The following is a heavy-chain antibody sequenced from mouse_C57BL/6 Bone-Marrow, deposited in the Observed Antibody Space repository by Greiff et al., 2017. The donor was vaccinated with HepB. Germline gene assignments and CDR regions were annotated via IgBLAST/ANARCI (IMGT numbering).Heavy chain of an antibody. V-gene: IGHV1-69*01. Sequence: QVQLQQPGAELVMPGASVKLSCKASGYTFTSYWMHWVKQRPGQGLEWIGEIDPSDSYTNYNQKFKGKSTLTVDKSSSTAYMQLSSLTSEDSAVYYCARWGDNDFDYWGQGTTLTVSS. J-gene: IGHJ2*01. CDR2: IDPSDSYT. D-gene: IGHD1-3*01. CDR1: GYTFTSYW. CDR3: ARWGDNDFDY.